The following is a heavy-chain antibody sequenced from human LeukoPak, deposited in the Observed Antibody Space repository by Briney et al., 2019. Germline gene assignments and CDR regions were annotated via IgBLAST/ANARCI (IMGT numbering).Heavy chain of an antibody. CDR1: GFTFSSYS. Sequence: GGSLRLSCAASGFTFSSYSMNWVRQAPGKGLEWVSSISSSSSYIYYADSVKGRFTISRDNAKNSLYLQMNSLRAEDTAVYYCARTLIAVAAAFDYWGQGTLVTVSS. J-gene: IGHJ4*02. CDR3: ARTLIAVAAAFDY. D-gene: IGHD6-19*01. CDR2: ISSSSSYI. V-gene: IGHV3-21*01.